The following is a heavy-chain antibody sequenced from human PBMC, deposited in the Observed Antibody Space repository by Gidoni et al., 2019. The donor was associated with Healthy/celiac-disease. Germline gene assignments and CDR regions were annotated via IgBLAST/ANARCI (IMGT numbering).Heavy chain of an antibody. CDR2: ISSSSSTI. Sequence: EVQLVESGGGLVQPGGSLSLSCAASGFTFSSYSMNWVRQAPGKGLGWVSYISSSSSTIYYADSVKGRFTISRDNAKNSLYLQMNSLRAEDTAVYYCARELRGGWFDPWGQGTLVTVSS. CDR3: ARELRGGWFDP. V-gene: IGHV3-48*01. CDR1: GFTFSSYS. J-gene: IGHJ5*02. D-gene: IGHD2-21*02.